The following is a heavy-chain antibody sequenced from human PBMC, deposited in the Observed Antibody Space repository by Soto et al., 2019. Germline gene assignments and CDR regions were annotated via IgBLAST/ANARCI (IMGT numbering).Heavy chain of an antibody. Sequence: KTSETLSLTCAVYGGSFSGYYWSWIRQPPGKGLEWIGEINHSGSTNYNPSLKSRVTISVDTSKNQFSLKLSSVTAADTAVYYCARGAFGQTTVTPEYYYYYGMDVWGQGTTVTVSS. V-gene: IGHV4-34*01. CDR2: INHSGST. CDR3: ARGAFGQTTVTPEYYYYYGMDV. CDR1: GGSFSGYY. D-gene: IGHD4-17*01. J-gene: IGHJ6*02.